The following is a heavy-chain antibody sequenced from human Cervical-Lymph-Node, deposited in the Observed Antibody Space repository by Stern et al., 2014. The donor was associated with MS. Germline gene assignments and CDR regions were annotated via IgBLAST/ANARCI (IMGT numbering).Heavy chain of an antibody. CDR2: IYRDGTTI. J-gene: IGHJ4*02. CDR3: TKDTYGPEDY. D-gene: IGHD3-10*01. CDR1: GFTFRNYW. Sequence: EVQLVDSGGGLVQPGGSLRLSCVASGFTFRNYWMHWVRQGPGKGLVWVARIYRDGTTITHADSVKGRFTISRDNAKNTLYLQMNSLRVEDTAVYYCTKDTYGPEDYWGQGTSVTVSS. V-gene: IGHV3-74*02.